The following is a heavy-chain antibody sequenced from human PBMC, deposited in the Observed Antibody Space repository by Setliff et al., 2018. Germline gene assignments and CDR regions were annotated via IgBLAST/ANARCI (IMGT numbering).Heavy chain of an antibody. V-gene: IGHV2-5*02. J-gene: IGHJ4*02. D-gene: IGHD3-22*01. CDR1: GFSLSTSGVG. Sequence: GSGPTLVNPTQTLTLTCTFSGFSLSTSGVGVGWIRQPPGKALEWLALIDWDDDERYSPSLKSRLTITKDTSKNQVVLRMTNMDPVDTGTYYCAHTHYYGSSGQHLFDYWGQGTLVTVSS. CDR2: IDWDDDE. CDR3: AHTHYYGSSGQHLFDY.